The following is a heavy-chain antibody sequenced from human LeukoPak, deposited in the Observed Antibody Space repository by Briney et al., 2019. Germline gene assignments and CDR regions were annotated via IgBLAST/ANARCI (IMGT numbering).Heavy chain of an antibody. CDR1: GYTFTGDQ. Sequence: ASVKVSCKASGYTFTGDQIYWLRQAPGQGLEWVGWIKPSSGDTLYEQKFQSRVTMTRDKSISSAYMELSSLRSDDTAVYYCARKSAGFLTAWGQGTLVTVSS. J-gene: IGHJ5*02. D-gene: IGHD2/OR15-2a*01. V-gene: IGHV1-2*02. CDR3: ARKSAGFLTA. CDR2: IKPSSGDT.